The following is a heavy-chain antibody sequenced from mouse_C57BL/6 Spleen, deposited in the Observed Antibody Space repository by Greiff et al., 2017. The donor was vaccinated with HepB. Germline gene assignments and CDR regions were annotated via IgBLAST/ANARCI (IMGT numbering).Heavy chain of an antibody. Sequence: VQLQQSGAELVRPGASVKLSCTASGFNIKDDYMHWVKQRPEQGLEWIGWIDPENGDTEYASKFQGKATITADTSSNTAYLQLSSLTSEDTAVYYCTTLYDGSSSPYFDVWGTGTTVTVSS. D-gene: IGHD1-1*01. V-gene: IGHV14-4*01. J-gene: IGHJ1*03. CDR2: IDPENGDT. CDR1: GFNIKDDY. CDR3: TTLYDGSSSPYFDV.